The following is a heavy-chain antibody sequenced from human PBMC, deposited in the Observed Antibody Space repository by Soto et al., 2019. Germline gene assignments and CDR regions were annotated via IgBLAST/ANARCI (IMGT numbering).Heavy chain of an antibody. Sequence: GESLKISCKGSGYNFPSHWIAWVRQMPGKGLEWMGTIYPSDSDTTYSPPFHGLVSISADKSISTAYLQWSSLKTSDSAIYYCARRSRSGYDWVGYNWFDPWGQGTLVTVSS. J-gene: IGHJ5*02. CDR1: GYNFPSHW. CDR3: ARRSRSGYDWVGYNWFDP. D-gene: IGHD5-12*01. CDR2: IYPSDSDT. V-gene: IGHV5-51*01.